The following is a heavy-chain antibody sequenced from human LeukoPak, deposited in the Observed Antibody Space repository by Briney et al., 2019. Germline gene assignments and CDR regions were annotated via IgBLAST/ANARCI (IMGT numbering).Heavy chain of an antibody. D-gene: IGHD3-9*01. J-gene: IGHJ4*02. V-gene: IGHV1-18*01. CDR1: GGTFSSYA. CDR3: ARPRRILRYFDGSFDY. CDR2: ISAYNGNT. Sequence: ASVKVSCKASGGTFSSYAISWVRQAPGQGLEWMGWISAYNGNTNYAQKLQGRVTMTTDTSTSTAYMELRSQRSDDTAVYYCARPRRILRYFDGSFDYWGQGTLVTVSS.